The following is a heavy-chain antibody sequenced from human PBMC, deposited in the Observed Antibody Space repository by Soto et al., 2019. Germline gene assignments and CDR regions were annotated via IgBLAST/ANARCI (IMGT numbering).Heavy chain of an antibody. D-gene: IGHD4-17*01. Sequence: GGSLRLSCAASGFTFSSYAMSWVRQAPGKGLEWVSAISGSGGSTYYADSVKGRFTISRDNSKNTLYLQMNSLRAEDTAVYYWAKDPRQYGDLDYWGQGTLVTVSS. J-gene: IGHJ4*02. CDR2: ISGSGGST. V-gene: IGHV3-23*01. CDR3: AKDPRQYGDLDY. CDR1: GFTFSSYA.